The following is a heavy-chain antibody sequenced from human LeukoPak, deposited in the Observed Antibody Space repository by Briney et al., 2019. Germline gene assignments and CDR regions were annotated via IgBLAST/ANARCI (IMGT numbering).Heavy chain of an antibody. CDR3: ATEGPGQLFDY. CDR2: TYYRSKWYN. D-gene: IGHD1-1*01. CDR1: GDSVASNSAA. Sequence: SQTLSLTCAISGDSVASNSAAWNWTRQAPSRGLEWLGRTYYRSKWYNDYAVSVKSRITINPDTSKNQSSLQLNSVTPEDTAVYHCATEGPGQLFDYWGQGTLVTVSS. V-gene: IGHV6-1*01. J-gene: IGHJ4*02.